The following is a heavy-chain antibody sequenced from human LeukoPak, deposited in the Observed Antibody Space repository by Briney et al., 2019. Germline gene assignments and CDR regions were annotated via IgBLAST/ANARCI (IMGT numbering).Heavy chain of an antibody. D-gene: IGHD3-10*01. Sequence: PGASLTLSCVVSGIDFNGYSMNWVRQAPGKGLAWVAVIRHDGSHKFYADSVKGRFTVSRDNSEKTLYLQMNSLRPEDTAIYYCARIGFGFSYGQGYDYWGQGTLVTVSS. CDR1: GIDFNGYS. CDR2: IRHDGSHK. J-gene: IGHJ4*02. V-gene: IGHV3-30*04. CDR3: ARIGFGFSYGQGYDY.